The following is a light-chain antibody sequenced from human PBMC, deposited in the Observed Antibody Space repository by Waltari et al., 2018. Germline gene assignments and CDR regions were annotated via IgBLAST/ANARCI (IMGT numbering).Light chain of an antibody. V-gene: IGLV1-44*01. CDR1: SPNIGTNP. Sequence: QSVLTQPPSASGTPGQRVSISCSGGSPNIGTNPVTWYQHPPGTAPKLLMYTNNHRPSGVPDRFSGSKSGTSASLAISGLQLQDEADYYCAAWDDSLKGWVFGGGTKVTVL. CDR2: TNN. CDR3: AAWDDSLKGWV. J-gene: IGLJ3*02.